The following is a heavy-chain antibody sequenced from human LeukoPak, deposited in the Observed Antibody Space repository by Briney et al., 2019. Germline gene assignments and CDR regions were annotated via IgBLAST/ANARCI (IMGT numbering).Heavy chain of an antibody. D-gene: IGHD1-1*01. CDR2: ISNGGTT. V-gene: IGHV4-59*01. CDR3: VRLQPNTGEWAFDI. J-gene: IGHJ3*02. CDR1: GDSISKYY. Sequence: SETLSLTCTVSGDSISKYYWSWIRQPPGEGLEWIGYISNGGTTKYNPSLKSRFTISVDTANNQLSLRLSSVTAADTAVYHCVRLQPNTGEWAFDIWGRGTMVSVSS.